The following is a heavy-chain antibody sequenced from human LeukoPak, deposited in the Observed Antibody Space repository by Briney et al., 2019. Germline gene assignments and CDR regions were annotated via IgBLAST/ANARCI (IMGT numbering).Heavy chain of an antibody. CDR3: ASPRQLGNWFDP. V-gene: IGHV1-69*13. Sequence: SVKVSCKASGYTFTSYAISWVRQAPGQGLEWMGGIIPIFGTANYAQKFQGRVTITADESTSTAYMELSSLRSEDTAVYYCASPRQLGNWFDPWGQGTLVTVSS. CDR1: GYTFTSYA. D-gene: IGHD6-6*01. CDR2: IIPIFGTA. J-gene: IGHJ5*02.